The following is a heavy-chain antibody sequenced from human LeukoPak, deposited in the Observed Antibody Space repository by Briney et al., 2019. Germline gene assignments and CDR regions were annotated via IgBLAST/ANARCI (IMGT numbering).Heavy chain of an antibody. Sequence: PSETLSLTCAVYGGSFSGYYWSWIRQPPEKGLEWIGEINHSGNTRYNPSLKSRVSMSADTSKNQFSLKVRSVTAADTAVYYCARESEETDFDYWGQGTLVTVSS. CDR2: INHSGNT. CDR1: GGSFSGYY. V-gene: IGHV4-34*01. D-gene: IGHD2-21*02. CDR3: ARESEETDFDY. J-gene: IGHJ4*02.